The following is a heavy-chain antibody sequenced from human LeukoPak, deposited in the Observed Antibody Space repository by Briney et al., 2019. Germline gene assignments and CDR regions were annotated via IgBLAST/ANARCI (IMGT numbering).Heavy chain of an antibody. CDR1: GFTFGKYD. CDR2: ITSGGDT. V-gene: IGHV3-13*04. J-gene: IGHJ3*01. D-gene: IGHD6-19*01. Sequence: GGSLRLSCAGSGFTFGKYDMHWVRQATGRGLEWVSDITSGGDTHYQGSVKGRFTISRDNAKNSFYLEMNSLRVGDTAVYYCVRGGPLAGHAFDVWGRGTLSTAS. CDR3: VRGGPLAGHAFDV.